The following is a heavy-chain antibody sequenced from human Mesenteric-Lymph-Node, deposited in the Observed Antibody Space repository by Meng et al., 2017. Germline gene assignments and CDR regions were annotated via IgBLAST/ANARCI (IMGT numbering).Heavy chain of an antibody. D-gene: IGHD5-24*01. CDR3: ARGEGRDGYNPIVDY. CDR1: GYTFTRNY. Sequence: ASVKVSCKASGYTFTRNYMHWVRQAPGQGLEWMGIINPSGGSTSYAQKFQGRVTMTRDTSISTAYMELSRLRSDDTAVYYCARGEGRDGYNPIVDYWGQGTLVTVSS. CDR2: INPSGGST. V-gene: IGHV1-46*01. J-gene: IGHJ4*02.